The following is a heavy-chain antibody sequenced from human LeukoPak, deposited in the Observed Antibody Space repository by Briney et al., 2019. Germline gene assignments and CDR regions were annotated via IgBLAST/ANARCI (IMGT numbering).Heavy chain of an antibody. CDR1: GGSISRNY. CDR2: IYYSGST. J-gene: IGHJ5*02. Sequence: SETLSLTCTVSGGSISRNYWSWIRKSPGRGLEWIGYIYYSGSTHYNPSLKSRVTMSIDTSKNKFSLKLSSAAAADTAIYYCATTYSRSGDDWFDPWGQGILVTVSS. V-gene: IGHV4-59*01. D-gene: IGHD2-21*01. CDR3: ATTYSRSGDDWFDP.